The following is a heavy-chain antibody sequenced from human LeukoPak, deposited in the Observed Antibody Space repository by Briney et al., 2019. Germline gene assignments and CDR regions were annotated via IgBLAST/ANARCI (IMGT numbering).Heavy chain of an antibody. D-gene: IGHD6-13*01. CDR3: ARAVTRIAAAGTRRFDY. CDR1: GGSISSGSYY. CDR2: IYTSGST. J-gene: IGHJ4*02. V-gene: IGHV4-61*02. Sequence: PSQTLSLTCTVSGGSISSGSYYWSWIRQPAGKGLEWIGRIYTSGSTNYNPSLKSRVTISVDTSKNQFSLKLSSVTAADTAVYYCARAVTRIAAAGTRRFDYWGQGTLVTVSS.